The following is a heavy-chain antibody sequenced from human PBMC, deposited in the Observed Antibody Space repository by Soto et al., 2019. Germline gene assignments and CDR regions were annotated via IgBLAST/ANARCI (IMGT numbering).Heavy chain of an antibody. CDR3: AKFFVETGSNSGWPWSFHY. J-gene: IGHJ4*02. CDR2: ISGSGGTT. CDR1: VFTFSNYA. Sequence: EVQLLESGGGLVQPGRSLRLSCAASVFTFSNYAMSWVRQAPGQWLDWVSAISGSGGTTYYADSVKGRFTISRDNSKNTLFLQMNSLRAEDAAVYYCAKFFVETGSNSGWPWSFHYWGQGTLVTVSS. V-gene: IGHV3-23*01. D-gene: IGHD6-25*01.